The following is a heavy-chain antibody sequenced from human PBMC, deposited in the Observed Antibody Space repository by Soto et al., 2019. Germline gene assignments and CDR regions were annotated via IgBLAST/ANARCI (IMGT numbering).Heavy chain of an antibody. J-gene: IGHJ4*02. D-gene: IGHD6-13*01. CDR2: INPNSGDT. CDR3: ARTRTSWYGAFDY. V-gene: IGHV1-2*04. Sequence: ALVKVSCKASGYTFTGYYMHWARQAPGQGLEWMGWINPNSGDTNYAQKFQDWVTMTRDTSVSTAYMVLSRLRSDGAAVYYCARTRTSWYGAFDYWGQGTLVTVSS. CDR1: GYTFTGYY.